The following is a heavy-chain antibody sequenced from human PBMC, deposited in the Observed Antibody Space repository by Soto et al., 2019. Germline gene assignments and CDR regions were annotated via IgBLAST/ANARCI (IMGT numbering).Heavy chain of an antibody. CDR3: ARGTYGMDV. D-gene: IGHD3-10*01. CDR2: IGASGSPI. J-gene: IGHJ6*02. Sequence: QMQLVQSGGGLVKPGGSLRLSCAASGFSFSDYYMSWIRRAPGKGLEWVSYIGASGSPIYFVDSVKGRFSISRDNTNNSLYLQMNSLSPDDTAVYYCARGTYGMDVWGQGTTVIVSS. V-gene: IGHV3-11*01. CDR1: GFSFSDYY.